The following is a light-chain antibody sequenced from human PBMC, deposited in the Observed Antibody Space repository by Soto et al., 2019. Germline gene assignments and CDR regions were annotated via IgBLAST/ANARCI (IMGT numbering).Light chain of an antibody. J-gene: IGKJ4*01. CDR3: QKYNTVPRT. V-gene: IGKV1-27*01. CDR2: AAS. Sequence: DIQMTQSPSSLSASVGDRVTITCRASQDISNHLAWYQHKPGKVPKVLIYAASTLQSGVPSRFSGSGSGTDFTLTISILQTEDVATYYCQKYNTVPRTFGGGTKVEIK. CDR1: QDISNH.